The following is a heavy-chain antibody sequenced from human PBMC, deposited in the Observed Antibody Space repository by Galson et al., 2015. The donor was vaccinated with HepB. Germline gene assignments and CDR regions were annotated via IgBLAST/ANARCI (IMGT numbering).Heavy chain of an antibody. Sequence: QSGAEVKEPGESLRISCKASGYSFTSYWITWVRQMPGKGLEWMGKIDPTDSNADYSPSFQGHVTISADKSISTAYLQWSSLKASDTAMYYCARARPSTRMTLGSDYWGRGTLVTVSS. J-gene: IGHJ4*02. V-gene: IGHV5-10-1*01. CDR2: IDPTDSNA. CDR1: GYSFTSYW. D-gene: IGHD2-2*01. CDR3: ARARPSTRMTLGSDY.